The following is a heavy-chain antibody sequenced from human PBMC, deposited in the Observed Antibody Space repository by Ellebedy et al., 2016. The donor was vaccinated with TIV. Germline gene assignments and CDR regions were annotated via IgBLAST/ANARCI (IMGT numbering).Heavy chain of an antibody. Sequence: SETLSLTXTVSGDSISSGGYYWSWIRQHPGKGLEWIGYMFYSGNTYYIPSLKSRLTISIDTSENQFSLNLRSVTAADTAVYYCARAQGLGAGGTRYFDYWGQGTLVTVSS. CDR3: ARAQGLGAGGTRYFDY. J-gene: IGHJ4*02. CDR2: MFYSGNT. D-gene: IGHD6-13*01. CDR1: GDSISSGGYY. V-gene: IGHV4-31*03.